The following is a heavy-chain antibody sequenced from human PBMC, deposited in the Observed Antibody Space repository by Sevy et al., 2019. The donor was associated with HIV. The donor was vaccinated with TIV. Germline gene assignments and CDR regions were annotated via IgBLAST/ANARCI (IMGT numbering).Heavy chain of an antibody. J-gene: IGHJ4*01. D-gene: IGHD3-10*01. CDR3: ARDKYYYVSGIFDY. CDR2: IIAVFGTT. CDR1: GGIFRSNA. Sequence: ASVKVSCKASGGIFRSNAISWVRQAPGQGLEWMGGIIAVFGTTNYAQKFQGRVTVSADESRSTAYMELSSLRSEDTAVYYCARDKYYYVSGIFDYWGQGTQVTVSS. V-gene: IGHV1-69*01.